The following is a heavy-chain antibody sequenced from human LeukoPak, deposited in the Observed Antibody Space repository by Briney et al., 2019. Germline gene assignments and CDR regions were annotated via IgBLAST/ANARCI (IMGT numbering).Heavy chain of an antibody. CDR3: ARHSSRYYYGSGKALTNWFDP. D-gene: IGHD3-10*01. J-gene: IGHJ5*02. CDR2: INHSGST. CDR1: GGSFSGYY. V-gene: IGHV4-34*01. Sequence: PSETLSLTCAVYGGSFSGYYWSWIRQPPGKGLEWIGEINHSGSTNYNPSLKSRVTISVDTSKNQFSLKLSSVTAADTAVYYCARHSSRYYYGSGKALTNWFDPWGQGTLATVSS.